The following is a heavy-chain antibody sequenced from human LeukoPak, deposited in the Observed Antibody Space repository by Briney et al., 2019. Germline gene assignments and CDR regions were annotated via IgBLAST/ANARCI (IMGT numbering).Heavy chain of an antibody. V-gene: IGHV3-74*01. CDR3: ARPDIVVVVVGAAFDI. J-gene: IGHJ3*02. CDR1: GFTLSSYW. CDR2: INSDGSST. D-gene: IGHD2-15*01. Sequence: GGSLRLSCAASGFTLSSYWMHWVRQAPGKGLVWVSRINSDGSSTSYADSVKGRFTISRDNAKNTLYLQMNSLSAEDTAVYYCARPDIVVVVVGAAFDIWGQGTMVTVSS.